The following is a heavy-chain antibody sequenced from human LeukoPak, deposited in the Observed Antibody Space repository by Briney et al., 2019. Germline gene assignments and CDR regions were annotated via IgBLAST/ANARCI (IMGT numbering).Heavy chain of an antibody. V-gene: IGHV3-21*01. CDR3: ARGSENYLGGLDY. J-gene: IGHJ4*02. D-gene: IGHD3-10*01. CDR1: GLTFSSYS. Sequence: GGSLRLSCAASGLTFSSYSMNWVRQAPGKGLEWVSSISTSSSYIYYADSVKGRFTISRDNAKNSLFLQMNSLRAEDTAVYYCARGSENYLGGLDYWGQGTQVTVSS. CDR2: ISTSSSYI.